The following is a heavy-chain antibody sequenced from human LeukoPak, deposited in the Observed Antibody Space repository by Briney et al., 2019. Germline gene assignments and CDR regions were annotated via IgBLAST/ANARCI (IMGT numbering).Heavy chain of an antibody. D-gene: IGHD3-3*01. CDR3: AKIFGVVITYYYMDV. CDR2: IRYDGSNK. V-gene: IGHV3-30*02. CDR1: GFTFSRHS. Sequence: GGSLRLSCEVSGFTFSRHSMSWIRQAPGKGLEWVAFIRYDGSNKYYADSVKGRFTISRDNSKNTLYLQMNSLRAEDTAVYYCAKIFGVVITYYYMDVWGKGTTVTVSS. J-gene: IGHJ6*03.